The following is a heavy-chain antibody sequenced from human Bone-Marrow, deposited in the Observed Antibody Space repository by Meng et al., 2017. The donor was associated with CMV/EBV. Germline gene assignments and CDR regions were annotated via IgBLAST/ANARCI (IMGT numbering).Heavy chain of an antibody. CDR3: ARGSAVRGVIVYYYGMDV. CDR2: INPSGGTT. J-gene: IGHJ6*02. Sequence: ASVKVSCKASGYTFTSYCVHWVRQAPGQGLEWMGIINPSGGTTSYAQKFQGRVTMTRDTSTSTVYMELSSLRSEDTAVYYCARGSAVRGVIVYYYGMDVWGQGTTVTVSS. V-gene: IGHV1-46*01. D-gene: IGHD3-10*01. CDR1: GYTFTSYC.